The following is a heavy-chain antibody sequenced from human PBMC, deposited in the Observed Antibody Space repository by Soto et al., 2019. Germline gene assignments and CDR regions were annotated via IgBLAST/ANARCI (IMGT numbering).Heavy chain of an antibody. V-gene: IGHV6-1*01. D-gene: IGHD2-2*01. CDR3: AREGDCSSTHCYNFDY. J-gene: IGHJ4*02. CDR1: GDSVSSDTAA. CDR2: TYYRSKRSNWTN. Sequence: SQTLSLTCVISGDSVSSDTAAWNWIRQSPSRGLEWLGRTYYRSKRSNWTNVYALSVIGRITINPDTSRNHFSLQLNSVPPEDTVVYFCAREGDCSSTHCYNFDYWGQGTLVTVSS.